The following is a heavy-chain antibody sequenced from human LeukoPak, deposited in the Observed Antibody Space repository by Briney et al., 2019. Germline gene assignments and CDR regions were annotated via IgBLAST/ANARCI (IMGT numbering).Heavy chain of an antibody. CDR3: ARVVSSSWYVSSYYYYYYMDV. J-gene: IGHJ6*03. V-gene: IGHV4-34*01. D-gene: IGHD6-13*01. Sequence: SETLSLTCAVYGGSFSGYYWSWIRQPPGKGLEWIGEINHSGSTNYNPSLKSRVTISVDTSKNKFSLKLSSVTAADTAVYYCARVVSSSWYVSSYYYYYYMDVWGKGTTVTISS. CDR2: INHSGST. CDR1: GGSFSGYY.